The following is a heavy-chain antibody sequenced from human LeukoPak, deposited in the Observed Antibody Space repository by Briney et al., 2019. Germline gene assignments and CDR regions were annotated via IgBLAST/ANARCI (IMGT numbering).Heavy chain of an antibody. CDR2: ISGSGTNT. Sequence: PGGSLRLSCAASEFAFRSNAMSWVRQSPGKGLEWVSGISGSGTNTYYADSVKGRFTVSRDNSKNTLYLQMNILRAEDTAVYYCARVAEAAAFDSWGQGTLVTVSS. CDR1: EFAFRSNA. J-gene: IGHJ4*02. V-gene: IGHV3-23*01. D-gene: IGHD6-13*01. CDR3: ARVAEAAAFDS.